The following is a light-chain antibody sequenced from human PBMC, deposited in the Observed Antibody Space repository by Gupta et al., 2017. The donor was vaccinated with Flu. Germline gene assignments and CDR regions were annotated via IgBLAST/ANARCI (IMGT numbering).Light chain of an antibody. Sequence: EIVLTQSPGTLSLSPGERATLSCRASQSVSSIYLAWYQQKPGQIPRLLIYGESTRAAGITDRVSGSGSETDLTRTLRRLEAEDFAGEYGQQYGGSLGQGTKLEIK. V-gene: IGKV3-20*01. CDR1: QSVSSIY. J-gene: IGKJ2*01. CDR3: QQYGGS. CDR2: GES.